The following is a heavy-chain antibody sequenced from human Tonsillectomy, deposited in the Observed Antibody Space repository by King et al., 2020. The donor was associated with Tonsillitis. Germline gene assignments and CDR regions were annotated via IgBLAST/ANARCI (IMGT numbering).Heavy chain of an antibody. D-gene: IGHD3-3*01. J-gene: IGHJ4*02. CDR2: ISGSGDST. V-gene: IGHV3-23*04. CDR1: GFTFNIYA. Sequence: QLVQSGGGLVQPGGSLRLSCAASGFTFNIYAMTWVRQAPGKGLEWVSAISGSGDSTYYADSVKGRFTISRDNSKNTLYLQMNSLRAEDTAVYYCAKESKLYDFWSGRPDYWGQGTLVTVSS. CDR3: AKESKLYDFWSGRPDY.